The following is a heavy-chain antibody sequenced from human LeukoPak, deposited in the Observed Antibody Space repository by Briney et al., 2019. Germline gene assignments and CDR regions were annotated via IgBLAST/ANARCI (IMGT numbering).Heavy chain of an antibody. CDR3: ATYYYGSGSYYRSIPPGFDY. CDR1: GGSFSGYY. J-gene: IGHJ4*02. V-gene: IGHV4-34*01. CDR2: INHSGST. Sequence: PSETLSLTCAVYGGSFSGYYWSWIRQPPGKGLEWIGEINHSGSTNYNPSLKSRVTISVDTSKNQFSLKLSSVTAADTAVYYCATYYYGSGSYYRSIPPGFDYWGQGTLVTVSS. D-gene: IGHD3-10*01.